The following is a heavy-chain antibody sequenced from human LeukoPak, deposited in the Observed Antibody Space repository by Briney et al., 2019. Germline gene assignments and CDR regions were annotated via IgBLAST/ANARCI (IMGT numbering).Heavy chain of an antibody. D-gene: IGHD3-22*01. CDR2: ISDTGGRT. Sequence: GGSLRLSCAVSGITLSNYGMTWVCQAPGKGLEWVAGISDTGGRTNYADSVKGRFTISRDNPKNTLYLQMNSLRAEDTAVYFCAKRGVVIRVILVGFHKEAYYFDSWGQGALVTVSS. J-gene: IGHJ4*02. CDR3: AKRGVVIRVILVGFHKEAYYFDS. V-gene: IGHV3-23*01. CDR1: GITLSNYG.